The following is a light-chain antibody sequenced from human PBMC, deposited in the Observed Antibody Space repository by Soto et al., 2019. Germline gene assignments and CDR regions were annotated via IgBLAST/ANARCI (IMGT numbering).Light chain of an antibody. J-gene: IGKJ2*02. V-gene: IGKV3-11*01. CDR1: QSVSSY. CDR2: GAS. CDR3: QHRGRWPRT. Sequence: EIVLTQSPATLSLSPGERATLSCRASQSVSSYLAWYQQKPGQAPRLLIYGASNRATGIPARFSGSGSGTDFNLTISSLEPEDFAVYYCQHRGRWPRTFGQGTKLESK.